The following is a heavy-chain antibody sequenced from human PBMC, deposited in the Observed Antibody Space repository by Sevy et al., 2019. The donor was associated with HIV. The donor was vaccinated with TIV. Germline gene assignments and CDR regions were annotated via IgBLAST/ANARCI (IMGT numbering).Heavy chain of an antibody. V-gene: IGHV6-1*01. CDR2: TYYRSKWYS. Sequence: SQTLSLTCAISGDSVSSSSAAWNWFRQSPSRGLEWQGRTYYRSKWYSDYEVSVKGRVTINPDTSKNQFSLHLESVTPEDTAVYFCARGDELNSYYYGMDVWVQGTTVTVSS. CDR1: GDSVSSSSAA. D-gene: IGHD1-7*01. J-gene: IGHJ6*02. CDR3: ARGDELNSYYYGMDV.